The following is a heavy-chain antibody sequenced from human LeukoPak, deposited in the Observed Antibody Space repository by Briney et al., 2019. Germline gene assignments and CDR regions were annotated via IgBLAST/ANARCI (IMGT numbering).Heavy chain of an antibody. V-gene: IGHV1-18*01. CDR3: ARSGNYYDSSGPGFDY. Sequence: GASVKVSCKASGYMFTSYGISWVRQAPGQGLEWVGWISAYNGNTNYAQKLQGRVTMTTDTSTSTAYMELRSLRSDDTAVYYCARSGNYYDSSGPGFDYWGQGTLVTVSS. D-gene: IGHD3-22*01. J-gene: IGHJ4*02. CDR1: GYMFTSYG. CDR2: ISAYNGNT.